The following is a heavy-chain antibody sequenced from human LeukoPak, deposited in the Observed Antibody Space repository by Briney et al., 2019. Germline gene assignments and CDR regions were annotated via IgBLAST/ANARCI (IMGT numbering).Heavy chain of an antibody. V-gene: IGHV4-39*01. Sequence: PSETLSLTCNVSGGSIRSSNYYWGWIRQPPGKGLEWIGSIYYTGSTYYNPSLKSRVTISIDTSANLFSLKLSSVTAADTAVYYCATTTRIWFGESVDPWGQGTLVTVSS. J-gene: IGHJ5*02. D-gene: IGHD3-10*01. CDR3: ATTTRIWFGESVDP. CDR1: GGSIRSSNYY. CDR2: IYYTGST.